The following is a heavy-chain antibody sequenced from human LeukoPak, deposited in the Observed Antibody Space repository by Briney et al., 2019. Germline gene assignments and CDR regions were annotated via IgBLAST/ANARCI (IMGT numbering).Heavy chain of an antibody. CDR3: ARDKDILTGYPTGDWFDP. J-gene: IGHJ5*02. D-gene: IGHD3-9*01. CDR1: GYTFTSFG. CDR2: ISVYNGNT. V-gene: IGHV1-18*04. Sequence: ASVKVSCKASGYTFTSFGISWVRQAPGQGLEWMGWISVYNGNTNYAQKLQGRVTMTPDTSTSTAYMELRSLRSDDTAVYYCARDKDILTGYPTGDWFDPWGQGTLFTVSS.